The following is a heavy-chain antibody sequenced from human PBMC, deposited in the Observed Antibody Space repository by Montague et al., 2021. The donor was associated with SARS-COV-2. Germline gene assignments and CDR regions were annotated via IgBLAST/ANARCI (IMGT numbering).Heavy chain of an antibody. CDR3: AKGSDIDETGGRRAGWFDP. J-gene: IGHJ5*02. V-gene: IGHV4-34*01. Sequence: SETLSLTCAVYGASISSYHWTWIRQSPGRGLEWIGEVIHNGKTTYNQSLQSRLTMSIDTYKKQFSLRLSSVTAADTAVYFCAKGSDIDETGGRRAGWFDPWGQGTMVTVSS. CDR1: GASISSYH. CDR2: VIHNGKT. D-gene: IGHD6-13*01.